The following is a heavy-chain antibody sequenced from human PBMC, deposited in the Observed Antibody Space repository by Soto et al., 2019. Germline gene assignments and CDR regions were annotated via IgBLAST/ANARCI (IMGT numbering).Heavy chain of an antibody. CDR1: GFTFSSYA. CDR3: AKDSDSRYDSFSSPPDY. CDR2: ISGSGGST. J-gene: IGHJ4*02. Sequence: GGSLRLSCAASGFTFSSYAMSWVRQAPGKGLEWVSAISGSGGSTYYADSVKGRFTISRDKSKNTLYLQMNSLRAEDTAVYYCAKDSDSRYDSFSSPPDYWGQGTLVTVSS. D-gene: IGHD5-12*01. V-gene: IGHV3-23*01.